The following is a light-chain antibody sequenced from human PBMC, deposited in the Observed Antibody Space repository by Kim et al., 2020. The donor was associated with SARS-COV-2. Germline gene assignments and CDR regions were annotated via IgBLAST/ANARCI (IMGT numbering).Light chain of an antibody. J-gene: IGLJ3*02. CDR3: AARDDSLSGRV. Sequence: GQTVTISCSGSSSNIGTNNVYWYQQLPQTAPKLLIDRSDQRPAGVPDRFSGSKSGTSASLTISGLWSEDEADYYCAARDDSLSGRVFGGGTQLTVL. CDR1: SSNIGTNN. CDR2: RSD. V-gene: IGLV1-47*03.